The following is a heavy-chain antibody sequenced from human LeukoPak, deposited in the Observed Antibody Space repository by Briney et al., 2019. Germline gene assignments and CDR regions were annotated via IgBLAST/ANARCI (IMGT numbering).Heavy chain of an antibody. D-gene: IGHD3-9*01. CDR1: GYSISSGYY. CDR2: IYHSGST. Sequence: PSETLSLTCTVSGYSISSGYYWGWIRQPPGKGLEWIGSIYHSGSTYYNPSLKSRVTISVDTSKNQFSLKLSSVTAADTAVYYCAREALGDILTGFDYWGQGTLVTVSS. V-gene: IGHV4-38-2*02. CDR3: AREALGDILTGFDY. J-gene: IGHJ4*02.